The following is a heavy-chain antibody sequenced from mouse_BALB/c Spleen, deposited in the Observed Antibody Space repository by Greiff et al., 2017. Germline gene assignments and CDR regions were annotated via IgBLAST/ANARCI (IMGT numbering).Heavy chain of an antibody. V-gene: IGHV1-4*02. Sequence: QVQLQQSAAELARPGASVKMSCKASGYTFTSYTMHWVKQRPGQGLEWIGYINPSSGYTEYNQKFKDKTTLTADKSSSTAYMQLSSLTSEDSAVYYCALSYRDYAMDYWGQGTSVTVSS. D-gene: IGHD2-10*01. CDR2: INPSSGYT. CDR1: GYTFTSYT. CDR3: ALSYRDYAMDY. J-gene: IGHJ4*01.